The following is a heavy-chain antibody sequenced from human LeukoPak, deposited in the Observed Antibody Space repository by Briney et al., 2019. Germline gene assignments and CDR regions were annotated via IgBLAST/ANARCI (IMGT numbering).Heavy chain of an antibody. CDR1: GFTFSSYA. CDR2: ISGSGGST. D-gene: IGHD3-22*01. Sequence: GGSLRLSCAASGFTFSSYAMSWVRQAPGKGLEWVSAISGSGGSTYYADSVKGRFTISRDNSKNTLYLQMNSLRAEDTAVYYRAKDLGSGGDSSGYYSYFDYWGQGTLVTVSS. V-gene: IGHV3-23*01. J-gene: IGHJ4*02. CDR3: AKDLGSGGDSSGYYSYFDY.